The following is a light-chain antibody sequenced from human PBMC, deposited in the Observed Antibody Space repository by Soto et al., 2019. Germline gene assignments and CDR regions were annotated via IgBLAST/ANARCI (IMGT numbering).Light chain of an antibody. Sequence: DLQMTQSPSTLSSYVGDSVTITCRDSQSVSRWLAWYKQKPREAPKLMIYKAYNLESGVSSRFSGSGSGTEFTLTISSLQPDDSATYYCQQYDVYSPWMCGQGTKVDIK. CDR1: QSVSRW. CDR3: QQYDVYSPWM. V-gene: IGKV1-5*03. J-gene: IGKJ1*01. CDR2: KAY.